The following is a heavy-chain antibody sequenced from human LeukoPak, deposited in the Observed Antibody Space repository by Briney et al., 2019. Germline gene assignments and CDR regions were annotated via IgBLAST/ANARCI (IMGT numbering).Heavy chain of an antibody. CDR2: IYSGGST. V-gene: IGHV3-53*01. Sequence: GGSLRLSCAASGFTVISNYMSWVRQAPGKGLEWVSVIYSGGSTYYADSVKGRFTITRDNPKNTLYLQMKSLMAEDTAVYYCARDLGYSYAWGYWGQGTLVTVSS. J-gene: IGHJ4*02. CDR3: ARDLGYSYAWGY. CDR1: GFTVISNY. D-gene: IGHD5-12*01.